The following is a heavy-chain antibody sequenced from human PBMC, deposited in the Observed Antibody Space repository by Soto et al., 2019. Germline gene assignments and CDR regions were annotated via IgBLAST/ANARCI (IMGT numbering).Heavy chain of an antibody. CDR2: INSDGSTT. J-gene: IGHJ4*02. CDR3: VRAMAAAGFDY. CDR1: GFTFSNYW. D-gene: IGHD6-13*01. Sequence: EVPLVESGGGLVQPGGSLRLSCAASGFTFSNYWMHWVRQAPGKGLVWVSRINSDGSTTTYADSVKGRFTISRDNAKNTLYLQMDSLRAEDTAVYYCVRAMAAAGFDYWGQGTLVTVSS. V-gene: IGHV3-74*01.